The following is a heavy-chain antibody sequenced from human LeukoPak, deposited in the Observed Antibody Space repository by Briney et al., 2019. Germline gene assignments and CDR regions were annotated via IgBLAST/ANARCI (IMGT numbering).Heavy chain of an antibody. CDR2: INHSGST. V-gene: IGHV4-34*01. CDR3: ARSSDYDAFDI. J-gene: IGHJ3*02. CDR1: GGSFSGYY. D-gene: IGHD4-11*01. Sequence: SETLSLTCAVYGGSFSGYYWSWIRQPPGKGLEWIGEINHSGSTNYNPSLKSRVTISVDTSKNQFSLKLSSVTAADTAVYYYARSSDYDAFDIWGQGTMVTVSS.